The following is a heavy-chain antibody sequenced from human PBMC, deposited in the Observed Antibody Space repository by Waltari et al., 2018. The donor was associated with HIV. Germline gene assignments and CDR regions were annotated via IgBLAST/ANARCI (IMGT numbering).Heavy chain of an antibody. V-gene: IGHV1-8*01. J-gene: IGHJ6*02. D-gene: IGHD4-17*01. Sequence: QVQLVQSGAEVKKPGASVKVSCKASQYPFPAFDINWVRQATGQGLGWMGLTNPKSGNTGYAEKFQGRVTMTRNTSTDTAYMELSSLRSDDTAMYYCTRGWTTRYYYGLDVWGQGTTVIVSS. CDR2: TNPKSGNT. CDR3: TRGWTTRYYYGLDV. CDR1: QYPFPAFD.